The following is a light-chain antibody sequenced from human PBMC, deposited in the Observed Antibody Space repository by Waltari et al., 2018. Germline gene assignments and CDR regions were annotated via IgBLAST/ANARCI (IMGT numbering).Light chain of an antibody. Sequence: SSELTQDPAVSVALGQTVRITCQGDSLRSYYASWYQQKPGQAPVLVIYGKNNRPSGIPDRFSGSSSGNPASLTNTWAQAEDEADYYCNSRDSSGNHLVFGGGTKLTVL. CDR3: NSRDSSGNHLV. J-gene: IGLJ2*01. CDR2: GKN. V-gene: IGLV3-19*01. CDR1: SLRSYY.